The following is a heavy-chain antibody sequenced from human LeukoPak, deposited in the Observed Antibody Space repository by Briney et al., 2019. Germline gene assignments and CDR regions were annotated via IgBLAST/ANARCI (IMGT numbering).Heavy chain of an antibody. V-gene: IGHV4-39*01. CDR1: GFTFSSYA. CDR2: IYYSGST. J-gene: IGHJ3*02. Sequence: GSLRLSCAASGFTFSSYAMSWVRQPPGKGLEWIGSIYYSGSTYYNPSLKSRVTISVDTSKNQFSLKLSSVTAADTAVYYCARRPGLEMATIYAFDIWGQGTMVTVSS. D-gene: IGHD5-24*01. CDR3: ARRPGLEMATIYAFDI.